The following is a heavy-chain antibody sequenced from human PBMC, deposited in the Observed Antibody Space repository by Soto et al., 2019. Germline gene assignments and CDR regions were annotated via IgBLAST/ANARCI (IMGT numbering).Heavy chain of an antibody. CDR2: INHIGST. D-gene: IGHD3-10*01. Sequence: VQLQQWGAGLLKPSETLSLTCAISGGSLSGYYWSWIRQPPGKRLAWFGEINHIGSTNYNPSLKSRVTILVDTFKTQVPLKLSCVTAADTSVYYCATLGWRGSGTEEYYYYYGMDVWGQGTTVIVAS. V-gene: IGHV4-34*01. CDR3: ATLGWRGSGTEEYYYYYGMDV. J-gene: IGHJ6*02. CDR1: GGSLSGYY.